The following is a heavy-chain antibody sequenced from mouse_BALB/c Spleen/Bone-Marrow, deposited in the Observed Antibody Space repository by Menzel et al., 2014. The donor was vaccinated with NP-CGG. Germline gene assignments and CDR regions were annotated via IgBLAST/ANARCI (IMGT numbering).Heavy chain of an antibody. CDR2: INSNGGST. D-gene: IGHD2-4*01. CDR1: GFTFSSYG. V-gene: IGHV5-6-3*01. J-gene: IGHJ2*01. Sequence: EVMLVESGGGLVQPGGSLKLSCAASGFTFSSYGMSWVRQTPDKRLELVATINSNGGSTYYPDSVKGRFTISRDNAKNTLYLQMSSLKPEDTAMYYCARDYDYDYWGQGTTLTVSS. CDR3: ARDYDYDY.